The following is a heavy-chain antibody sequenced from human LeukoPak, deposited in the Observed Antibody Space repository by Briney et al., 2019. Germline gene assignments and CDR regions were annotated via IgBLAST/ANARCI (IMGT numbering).Heavy chain of an antibody. CDR2: IYYSGST. CDR3: ARVVYDSSGYPHLDY. CDR1: GGSISSYY. D-gene: IGHD3-22*01. V-gene: IGHV4-59*01. Sequence: SETLSLTCAVSGGSISSYYWSWIRQPPGKGLEWIGYIYYSGSTNYNPSLKSRVTISVDTSKNQFSLKLSSVTAADTAVYYCARVVYDSSGYPHLDYWGQGTLVTDSS. J-gene: IGHJ4*02.